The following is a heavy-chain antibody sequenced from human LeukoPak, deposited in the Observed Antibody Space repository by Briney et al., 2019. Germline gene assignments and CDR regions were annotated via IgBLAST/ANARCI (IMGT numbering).Heavy chain of an antibody. CDR3: ARGLRQPRHYYYYMDV. Sequence: SETLSLTCAVYGGSFSGYYWSWIRQPPGKGLEWIGEINHSGSTNYNPSLKSRVTISVDTSKNQFSLKLSSVTAADTDVYYCARGLRQPRHYYYYMDVWGKGTTVTVSS. D-gene: IGHD1-1*01. CDR2: INHSGST. J-gene: IGHJ6*03. CDR1: GGSFSGYY. V-gene: IGHV4-34*01.